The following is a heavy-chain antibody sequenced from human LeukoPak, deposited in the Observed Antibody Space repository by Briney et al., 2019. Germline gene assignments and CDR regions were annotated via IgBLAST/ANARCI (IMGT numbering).Heavy chain of an antibody. V-gene: IGHV3-74*01. CDR3: ARDGDYYDSSGLSFDY. Sequence: GGSLRLSCADSGLTLNKYWVHWVRQVPGKGLVWVSRIDPDGTITNYADSVKGRFTISRDNAKNTLYLQMNSLRAEDTAVYYCARDGDYYDSSGLSFDYWGQGTLVTVSS. CDR1: GLTLNKYW. J-gene: IGHJ4*02. D-gene: IGHD3-22*01. CDR2: IDPDGTIT.